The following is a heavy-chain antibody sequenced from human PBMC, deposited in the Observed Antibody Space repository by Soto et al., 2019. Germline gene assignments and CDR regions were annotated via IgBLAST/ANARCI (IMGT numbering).Heavy chain of an antibody. V-gene: IGHV1-18*01. D-gene: IGHD1-1*01. J-gene: IGHJ4*02. CDR1: GYAFTTYG. CDR2: ISAHNGNK. Sequence: QVHLVQSGAEVKKPGASVKVSGKGSGYAFTTYGITWVRQAPGQGLEWMGWISAHNGNKNYEQKLKGRVTVTRDTSTSTAYMELRNLRSDDTSVYYCARGRYGDYWGQGALVTVSS. CDR3: ARGRYGDY.